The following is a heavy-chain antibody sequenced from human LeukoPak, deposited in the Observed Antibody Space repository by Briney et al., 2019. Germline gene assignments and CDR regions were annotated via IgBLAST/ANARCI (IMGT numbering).Heavy chain of an antibody. V-gene: IGHV4-34*01. J-gene: IGHJ2*01. CDR1: GGPFSGYY. Sequence: PSETLSLTCAVYGGPFSGYYWTWIRQPPGKGLEWIGEINHSGSTNYNPSLKSRVTISVDTSKNQFSLNLTSVTAADTSVYYCARRGSSWFHWYFDLWGRDTLVTVSS. CDR2: INHSGST. CDR3: ARRGSSWFHWYFDL. D-gene: IGHD6-13*01.